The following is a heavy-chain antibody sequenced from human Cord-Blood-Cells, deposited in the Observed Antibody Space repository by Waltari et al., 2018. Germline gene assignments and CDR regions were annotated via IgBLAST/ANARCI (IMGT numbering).Heavy chain of an antibody. CDR3: AKDWGSSSSLFDY. J-gene: IGHJ4*02. V-gene: IGHV3-30*18. D-gene: IGHD6-6*01. CDR1: GFTFRSKC. Sequence: QVQLVESGGGVVQPGRSLRLSCSASGFTFRSKCMHWVRPAPGKGLEWVAVISYDGSNKYYADSVKGRFTISRDNSKNTLYLQMNSLRAEDTAVYYCAKDWGSSSSLFDYWGQGTLVTVSS. CDR2: ISYDGSNK.